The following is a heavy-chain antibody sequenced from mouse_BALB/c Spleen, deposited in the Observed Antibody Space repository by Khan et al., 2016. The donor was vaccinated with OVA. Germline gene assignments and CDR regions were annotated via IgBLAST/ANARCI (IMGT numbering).Heavy chain of an antibody. J-gene: IGHJ1*01. Sequence: QIQLVQSGPEVKKPGETVKISCKASGYSFTNYGMNWVRQAPGKGLKWMGWINTYTGEPTYADDFKGRFAFSLETSASTAYLQINNLKNEDTATXFSASGGYWYFDVWGAGTTVTVSS. CDR1: GYSFTNYG. D-gene: IGHD1-1*02. CDR2: INTYTGEP. V-gene: IGHV9-3-1*01. CDR3: ASGGYWYFDV.